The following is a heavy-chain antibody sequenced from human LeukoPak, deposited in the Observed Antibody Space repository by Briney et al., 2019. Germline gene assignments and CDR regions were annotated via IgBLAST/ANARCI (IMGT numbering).Heavy chain of an antibody. J-gene: IGHJ4*02. CDR2: MNPNSGNT. D-gene: IGHD2-2*01. V-gene: IGHV1-8*01. CDR3: ARTLTRRVVVPAAPRGFSY. Sequence: ASVKVSCKASGYTFTSYDINWVRQATGQGLEWMGWMNPNSGNTGYAQKFQGRVTMTRNTSISTAYMELSSLRSEDTAVYYCARTLTRRVVVPAAPRGFSYWGQGTLVTVSS. CDR1: GYTFTSYD.